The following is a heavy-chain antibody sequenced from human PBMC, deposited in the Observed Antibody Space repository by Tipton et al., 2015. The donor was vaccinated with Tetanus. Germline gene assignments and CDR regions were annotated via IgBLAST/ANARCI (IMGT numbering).Heavy chain of an antibody. V-gene: IGHV4-39*01. CDR3: ARREGLYGAFDI. CDR2: IYYSGST. Sequence: TLSLTCTVSGGSISSSSYYWGWIRQPPGKGLEWIGSIYYSGSTYYNPSLKSRVTISVDTSKNQFSLKLSSVTAADTAVYYCARREGLYGAFDIWGQGTMVTVSS. J-gene: IGHJ3*02. D-gene: IGHD4/OR15-4a*01. CDR1: GGSISSSSYY.